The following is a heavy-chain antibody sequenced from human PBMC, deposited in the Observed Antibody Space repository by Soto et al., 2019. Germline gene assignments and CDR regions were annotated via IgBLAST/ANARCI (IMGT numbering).Heavy chain of an antibody. CDR1: DFTCSDHY. D-gene: IGHD6-19*01. J-gene: IGHJ4*02. CDR2: IRNKANRYDT. CDR3: ASAGITVASPYNFVY. V-gene: IGHV3-72*01. Sequence: GGSLRLSCADRDFTCSDHYMAWVGQPPGNGPEWVVRIRNKANRYDTEYGASVKGRCSISRDDSENSVDLHMSSLKNEDTAVYYCASAGITVASPYNFVYLGQGTLVTVSS.